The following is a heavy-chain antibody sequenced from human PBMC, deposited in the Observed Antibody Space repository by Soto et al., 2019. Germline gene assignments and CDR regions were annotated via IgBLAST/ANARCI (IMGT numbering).Heavy chain of an antibody. D-gene: IGHD2-2*01. CDR2: IIPISDTT. Sequence: QVQLVQSGAEVKKPGSSVKVSCKASGGTFSSYAISWVRQAPGQGLEWMGGIIPISDTTNYAQKFQGRVTITADESTSTDYMEQSSLRSEDTAVYYCASSQGSSTSLEIYYYYYYGMDVWGQGTTVTVSS. J-gene: IGHJ6*02. CDR3: ASSQGSSTSLEIYYYYYYGMDV. V-gene: IGHV1-69*01. CDR1: GGTFSSYA.